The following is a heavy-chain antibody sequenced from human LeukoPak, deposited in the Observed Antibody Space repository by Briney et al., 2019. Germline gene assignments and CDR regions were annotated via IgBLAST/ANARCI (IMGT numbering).Heavy chain of an antibody. CDR3: ARELTFGGDFDY. CDR1: GFTFSSYS. V-gene: IGHV3-21*01. Sequence: GGSLRLSCAASGFTFSSYSKNWVRQAPGKGLEWVSSISSSSSYIYYADSVRGRFTISRDNAKNSLYLQMNSLRAEDTAVYYCARELTFGGDFDYWGQGTLVTVSS. J-gene: IGHJ4*02. CDR2: ISSSSSYI. D-gene: IGHD2/OR15-2a*01.